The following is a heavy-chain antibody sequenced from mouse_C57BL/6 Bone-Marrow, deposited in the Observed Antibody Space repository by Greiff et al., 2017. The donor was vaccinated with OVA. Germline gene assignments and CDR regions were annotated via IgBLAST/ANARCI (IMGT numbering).Heavy chain of an antibody. Sequence: DVMLVESGGGLVQPKGSLKLSCAASGFSFNTYAMNWVRQAPGKGLEWVARIRSKSNNYATYYADSVKDRFTISRDDSESMLYLQMNNLKTEDTAMYYCVRLPAYYSNYDWYFDVWGTGTTVTVSS. CDR3: VRLPAYYSNYDWYFDV. V-gene: IGHV10-1*01. D-gene: IGHD2-5*01. J-gene: IGHJ1*03. CDR1: GFSFNTYA. CDR2: IRSKSNNYAT.